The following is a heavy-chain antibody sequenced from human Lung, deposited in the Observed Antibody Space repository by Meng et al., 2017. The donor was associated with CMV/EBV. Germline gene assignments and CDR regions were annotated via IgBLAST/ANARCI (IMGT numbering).Heavy chain of an antibody. D-gene: IGHD2-21*02. Sequence: QGQLQESGPGLVKPSGTPALTCAGSGGSLSSRNWWSWVRQPPGKGLEWIGEIYHSGSTNYNPSLKSRVTISVDESKNQFSLRLSSVTAADTAVYYCARVGAYCGGDCYHPRWGQGTLVTVSS. J-gene: IGHJ4*02. CDR3: ARVGAYCGGDCYHPR. CDR1: GGSLSSRNW. CDR2: IYHSGST. V-gene: IGHV4-4*02.